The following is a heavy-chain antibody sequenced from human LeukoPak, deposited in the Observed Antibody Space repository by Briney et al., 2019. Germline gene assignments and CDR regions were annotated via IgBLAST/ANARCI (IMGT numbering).Heavy chain of an antibody. CDR2: FDPEDGET. Sequence: ASVKVSCKVSGYTLTELSMHWVRQAPGKGLEWMGGFDPEDGETIYAQKFQGRVTMTEDTSTDTAYMELSSLRYEDTAVYYCATVRRYCGGDCTLGYYFDYWGQGTLVTVSS. D-gene: IGHD2-21*02. V-gene: IGHV1-24*01. CDR3: ATVRRYCGGDCTLGYYFDY. CDR1: GYTLTELS. J-gene: IGHJ4*02.